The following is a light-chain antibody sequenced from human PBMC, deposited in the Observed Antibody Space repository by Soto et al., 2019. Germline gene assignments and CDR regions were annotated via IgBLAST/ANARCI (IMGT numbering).Light chain of an antibody. CDR2: DAS. CDR1: QGISIA. CDR3: QQINLYPFT. Sequence: AIKLTQSPSSLSASVGDRVIITCRASQGISIALAWYQQKPGKAPKLLIYDASSLESGVPSRFSGSGSGTDFTLAISSLQPEDFATYYCQQINLYPFTFGPGTKVDIK. J-gene: IGKJ3*01. V-gene: IGKV1-13*02.